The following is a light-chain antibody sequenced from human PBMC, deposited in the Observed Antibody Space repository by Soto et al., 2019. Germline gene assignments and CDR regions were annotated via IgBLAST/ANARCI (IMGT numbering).Light chain of an antibody. CDR1: SSDVGGYNY. CDR3: SSYAGNYNLV. CDR2: EVS. V-gene: IGLV2-8*01. Sequence: QSALTQPPSASGSPGQSVAISCTGTSSDVGGYNYVSWYQQHPGKAPKLMMYEVSKRPSGVPDRFSGSRSGNTASLTVSGLQAEDEADYFCSSYAGNYNLVFGGGTKVTV. J-gene: IGLJ2*01.